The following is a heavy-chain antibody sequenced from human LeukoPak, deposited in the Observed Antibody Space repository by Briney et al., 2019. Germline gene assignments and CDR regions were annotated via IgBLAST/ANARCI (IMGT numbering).Heavy chain of an antibody. CDR2: ISYDGSNK. J-gene: IGHJ6*03. Sequence: PGGSLRLSCAASGFTFSSYAMHWVRQAPGKGLEWVAVISYDGSNKYYADSVKGRFTISRDSSKNTLYLQMNSLRAEDTAVYYCAREGDTAMTAGYYYYMDVWGKGTTVTVSS. CDR1: GFTFSSYA. D-gene: IGHD5-18*01. V-gene: IGHV3-30*04. CDR3: AREGDTAMTAGYYYYMDV.